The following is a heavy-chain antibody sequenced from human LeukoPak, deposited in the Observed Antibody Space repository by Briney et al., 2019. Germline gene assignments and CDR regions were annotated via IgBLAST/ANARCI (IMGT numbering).Heavy chain of an antibody. CDR2: IYRSGSA. J-gene: IGHJ2*01. D-gene: IGHD2/OR15-2a*01. CDR3: ASWLGQTLEPINPNNYFFDL. CDR1: GFTFSSYE. V-gene: IGHV4-38-2*01. Sequence: PGGSLRLSCAASGFTFSSYEMNWVRQAPGKGLEWIANIYRSGSAYYSPSLKSRGTISVDRSENQFSLKLTSVTAADTAVYYCASWLGQTLEPINPNNYFFDLWGRGTLVTVSS.